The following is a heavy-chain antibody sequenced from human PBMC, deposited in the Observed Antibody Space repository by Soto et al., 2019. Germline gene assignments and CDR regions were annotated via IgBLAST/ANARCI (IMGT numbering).Heavy chain of an antibody. D-gene: IGHD4-17*01. Sequence: QLQLQESGPGLVKPSETLSLTCTVSSGSISSSSSYWGWIRQPPGKGLEWIGSIYYSGNTYYNPSLKSRVTISIDSSKTQFSLKLTSVTTADTAVYDCGAQDYGAKGYYFETWGQGTLVTVSS. V-gene: IGHV4-39*01. J-gene: IGHJ4*02. CDR3: GAQDYGAKGYYFET. CDR1: SGSISSSSSY. CDR2: IYYSGNT.